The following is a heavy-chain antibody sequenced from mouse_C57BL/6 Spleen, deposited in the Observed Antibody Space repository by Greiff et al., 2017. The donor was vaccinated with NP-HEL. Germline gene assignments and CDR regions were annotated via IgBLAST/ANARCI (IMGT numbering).Heavy chain of an antibody. J-gene: IGHJ4*01. CDR2: IYPGSGST. Sequence: QVQLQQPGAELVKPGASVKMSCKASGYTFTSYWITWVKQRPGQGLEWIGDIYPGSGSTNYNEKFKSKATLTVDTSSSTAYMQLSSLTSEDSAVYYCARSYYYGSGYGAMDYWGQGTSVTVSS. D-gene: IGHD1-1*01. CDR1: GYTFTSYW. CDR3: ARSYYYGSGYGAMDY. V-gene: IGHV1-55*01.